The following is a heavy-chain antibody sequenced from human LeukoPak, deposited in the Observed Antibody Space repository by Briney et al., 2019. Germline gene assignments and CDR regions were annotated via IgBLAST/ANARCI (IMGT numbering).Heavy chain of an antibody. Sequence: GGSLRLSCAASGFSFSSYDMNCVRQAPGEGLEWFVSISSGGSHISSPTSVKARFTISKTDDKNSLYLQINSLRTEDTAVYYCAREVIGSNSAWGQGTLVTVSS. V-gene: IGHV3-21*01. J-gene: IGHJ4*02. CDR1: GFSFSSYD. CDR2: ISSGGSHI. CDR3: AREVIGSNSA. D-gene: IGHD4-11*01.